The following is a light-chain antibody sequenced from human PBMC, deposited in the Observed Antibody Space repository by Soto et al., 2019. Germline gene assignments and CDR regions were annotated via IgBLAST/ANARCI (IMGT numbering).Light chain of an antibody. CDR2: DVS. CDR3: SSYTSSSNYVV. Sequence: QSVLTQPASVSGSPGQSITISCTGTSSDVGGYNYVSWYQQHPGKVPKLMIYDVSIRPSGVSNRFSGSKSGNTASLTISGLQAEDEADYYCSSYTSSSNYVVFGGGTKVTVL. V-gene: IGLV2-14*01. CDR1: SSDVGGYNY. J-gene: IGLJ2*01.